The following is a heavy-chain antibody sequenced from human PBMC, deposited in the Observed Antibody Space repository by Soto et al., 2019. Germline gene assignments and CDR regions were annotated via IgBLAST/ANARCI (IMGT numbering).Heavy chain of an antibody. CDR3: ARDVRGGNFDY. CDR2: ISTDNGNT. CDR1: GYTFTNSG. V-gene: IGHV1-18*01. Sequence: GASVKVSCKASGYTFTNSGISWVRQAPGQGLEWMGWISTDNGNTNYAQKLQGRVTMTTDTSTSTAYMELRSLRSDDTAVYYCARDVRGGNFDYWGQGTLVTVSS. J-gene: IGHJ4*02. D-gene: IGHD1-26*01.